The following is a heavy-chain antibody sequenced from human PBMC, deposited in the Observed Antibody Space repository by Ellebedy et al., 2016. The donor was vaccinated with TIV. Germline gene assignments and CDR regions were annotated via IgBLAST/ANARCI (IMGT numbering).Heavy chain of an antibody. CDR2: ITGMFRTV. CDR1: GGTFNSHA. J-gene: IGHJ4*02. Sequence: SVKVSCKASGGTFNSHAISWVRQAPGQGLEWMGGITGMFRTVNYAQKFQGRVTITADEFMTTAYVELSSLRSEDTAVYYCARGGAYYHRYFDDWGQGTLVTVSS. D-gene: IGHD3-10*01. CDR3: ARGGAYYHRYFDD. V-gene: IGHV1-69*13.